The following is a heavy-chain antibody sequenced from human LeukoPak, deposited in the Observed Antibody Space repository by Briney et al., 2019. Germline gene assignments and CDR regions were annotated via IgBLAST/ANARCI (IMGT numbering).Heavy chain of an antibody. CDR2: INPSSGGT. CDR1: GYTFTGYY. D-gene: IGHD6-13*01. V-gene: IGHV1-2*02. J-gene: IGHJ4*02. Sequence: ASVKVSCKASGYTFTGYYMHWVRQAPGQGLEWMGWINPSSGGTNYAQKFQGRVTMTRDTSISTAYMELSRLRSDDTAVYYCAGIAAADLLDYWGQGTLVTVSS. CDR3: AGIAAADLLDY.